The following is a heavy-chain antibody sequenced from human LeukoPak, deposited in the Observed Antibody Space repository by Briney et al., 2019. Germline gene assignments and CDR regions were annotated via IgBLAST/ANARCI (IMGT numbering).Heavy chain of an antibody. Sequence: PGGSLRLSCAASGFTFSSYAMSWVRQATGKGLEWVSAISGSGGSTYYADSVKGRFTISRDNSKNTLYLQMNSLRAEDTAVYYCAKDSYCTNGVCHDYWGQGTLVTVSS. CDR1: GFTFSSYA. CDR2: ISGSGGST. V-gene: IGHV3-23*01. D-gene: IGHD2-8*01. J-gene: IGHJ4*02. CDR3: AKDSYCTNGVCHDY.